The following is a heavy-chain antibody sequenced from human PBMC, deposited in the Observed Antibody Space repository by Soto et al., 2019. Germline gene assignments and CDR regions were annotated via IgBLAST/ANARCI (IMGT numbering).Heavy chain of an antibody. V-gene: IGHV3-74*01. CDR3: ARGGLAPFDY. CDR1: GFNLGSYW. D-gene: IGHD3-9*01. CDR2: INDYGTTI. J-gene: IGHJ4*02. Sequence: PGGSLRLSCAASGFNLGSYWMHWVRQAPGKGLVWVSRINDYGTTINYAESVEGRFTISRDDAKSEVYLQMNNLRAEDTAVYYCARGGLAPFDYWGQGALVIVS.